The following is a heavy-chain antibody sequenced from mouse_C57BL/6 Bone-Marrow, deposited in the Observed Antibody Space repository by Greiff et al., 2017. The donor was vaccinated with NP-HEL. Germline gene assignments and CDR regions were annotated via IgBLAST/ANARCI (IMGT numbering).Heavy chain of an antibody. CDR3: ARWGTNGAPFDY. CDR2: IYPGDGDT. Sequence: QVQLQQSGAELVKPGASVKISCKASGYAFSSYWMNWVKQRPGKGLEWIGQIYPGDGDTNYNGKFKGKATLTADKSSSTAYMQLSSLTSEDSAVYFCARWGTNGAPFDYWGQGTTLTVSS. V-gene: IGHV1-80*01. D-gene: IGHD2-14*01. J-gene: IGHJ2*01. CDR1: GYAFSSYW.